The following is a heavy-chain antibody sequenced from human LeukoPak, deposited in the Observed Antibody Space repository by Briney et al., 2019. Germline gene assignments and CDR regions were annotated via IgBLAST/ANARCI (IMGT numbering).Heavy chain of an antibody. CDR1: GFTFSSYS. V-gene: IGHV3-48*01. CDR2: ISSSSSTI. J-gene: IGHJ6*04. Sequence: PGGSLRLSCAASGFTFSSYSMNWVRQAPGKGLEWVSYISSSSSTIYYADSVKGRFTISRDNAKNSLYLKMNSLRAEDTAVYYCARDLGSAVWGKGTTVTVSS. D-gene: IGHD3-10*01. CDR3: ARDLGSAV.